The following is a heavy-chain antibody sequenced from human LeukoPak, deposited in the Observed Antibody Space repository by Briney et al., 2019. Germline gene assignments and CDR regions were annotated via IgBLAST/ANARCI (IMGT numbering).Heavy chain of an antibody. CDR3: ARGITIFGVVIIARGANWFDP. CDR2: INHSGST. V-gene: IGHV4-34*01. CDR1: GGSFSGYY. D-gene: IGHD3-3*01. J-gene: IGHJ5*02. Sequence: PSETLSLTCAVYGGSFSGYYWSWIRQPPGEGLEWIGEINHSGSTNYTPSLKSRVTISVDTSKNQFSLKLSSATAADTAVYYCARGITIFGVVIIARGANWFDPWGQGTLVTVSS.